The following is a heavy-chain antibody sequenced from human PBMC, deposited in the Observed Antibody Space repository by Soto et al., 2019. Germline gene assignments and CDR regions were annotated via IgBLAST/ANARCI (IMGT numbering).Heavy chain of an antibody. CDR3: GKDTLYCSGGDCPLYYYYGMDV. CDR1: GFTFRSYG. Sequence: GGSLRLSCAASGFTFRSYGMHWVRQAPGKGLEWLAVISNDGTNKYLADSVKGRLTLSRDNARNTLSLEINNLRPEDTAVYYCGKDTLYCSGGDCPLYYYYGMDVWGQGTTVTVSS. V-gene: IGHV3-30*18. CDR2: ISNDGTNK. J-gene: IGHJ6*02. D-gene: IGHD2-15*01.